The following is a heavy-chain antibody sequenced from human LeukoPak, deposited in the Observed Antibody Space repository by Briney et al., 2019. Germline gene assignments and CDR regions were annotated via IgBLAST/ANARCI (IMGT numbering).Heavy chain of an antibody. D-gene: IGHD2-15*01. J-gene: IGHJ2*01. CDR1: GFTFSSFE. Sequence: GGSLRLSCAASGFTFSSFEMNWVRQAPGKGLEWVSYISSNGATIYYADSVKGRFTISRDNAKNSLYLQMNSLRAEGTAVYYCARDGRHYCSGGSCYSPYWYFDLWGRAPWSLSPQ. CDR2: ISSNGATI. CDR3: ARDGRHYCSGGSCYSPYWYFDL. V-gene: IGHV3-48*03.